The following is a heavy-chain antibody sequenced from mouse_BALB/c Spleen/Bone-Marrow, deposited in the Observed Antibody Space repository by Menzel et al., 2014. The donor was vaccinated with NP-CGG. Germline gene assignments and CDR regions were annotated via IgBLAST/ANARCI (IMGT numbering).Heavy chain of an antibody. J-gene: IGHJ2*01. Sequence: QVQLQQSGAELVKPGASVKLSCKASGYTFTSFYMYWVKQRPGQGLEWIGGINPSDSGTNFNEKFKSKATLTLDKSSSTAYRQLSSLTSEDSAVYYCTRGSYGSSQYYFDYWGQGTTLTVSS. V-gene: IGHV1S81*02. CDR1: GYTFTSFY. CDR2: INPSDSGT. CDR3: TRGSYGSSQYYFDY. D-gene: IGHD1-1*01.